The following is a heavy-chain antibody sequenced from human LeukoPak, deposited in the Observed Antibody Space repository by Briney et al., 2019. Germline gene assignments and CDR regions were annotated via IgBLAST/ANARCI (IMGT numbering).Heavy chain of an antibody. CDR3: ARHSSHGPYSSGINNWFDP. Sequence: GESLKISCKGSGYSFTSYWIGWVRQMPGKGLEWMGIIYPGDSDTRYSPSFQGQVTISADKSISTAYLQWSSLKASDTAMYYCARHSSHGPYSSGINNWFDPWGQGTLVTVSS. CDR1: GYSFTSYW. J-gene: IGHJ5*02. D-gene: IGHD3-10*01. V-gene: IGHV5-51*01. CDR2: IYPGDSDT.